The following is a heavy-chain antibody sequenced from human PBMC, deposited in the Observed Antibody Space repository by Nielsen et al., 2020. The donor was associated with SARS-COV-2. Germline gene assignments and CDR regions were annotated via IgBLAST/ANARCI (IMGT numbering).Heavy chain of an antibody. V-gene: IGHV3-23*01. D-gene: IGHD6-13*01. Sequence: GGSLRLSCRASGFSFSGYAMSWVRQAPGKGLEWVSALSGRGGTHYADFVKGRFTTSTDKSRTTLYLQMTSLRAEDTAIYYCARSTPYGTTWYGALDSWGQGTLVSVSS. CDR3: ARSTPYGTTWYGALDS. CDR2: LSGRGGT. CDR1: GFSFSGYA. J-gene: IGHJ4*02.